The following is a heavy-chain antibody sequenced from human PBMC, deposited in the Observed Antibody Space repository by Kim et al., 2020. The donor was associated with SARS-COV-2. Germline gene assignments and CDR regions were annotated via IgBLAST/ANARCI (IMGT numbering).Heavy chain of an antibody. Sequence: GGSLRHSCAASGFAFSDFWMSWVRQAPGKGLEWVAGMKEDGSEIHYVGSVRGRFTISRDNANNLLFLQMDSLRAEDTAVYLCARDATRSSWIDFWGQGT. CDR3: ARDATRSSWIDF. V-gene: IGHV3-7*05. CDR1: GFAFSDFW. CDR2: MKEDGSEI. D-gene: IGHD6-13*01. J-gene: IGHJ4*02.